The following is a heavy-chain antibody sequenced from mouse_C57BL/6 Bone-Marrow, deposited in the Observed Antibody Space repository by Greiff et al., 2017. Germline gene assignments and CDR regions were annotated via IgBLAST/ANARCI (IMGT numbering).Heavy chain of an antibody. CDR1: GFTFSSYG. CDR3: ARGYYDYDGDAMDY. J-gene: IGHJ4*01. CDR2: ISSGGSYT. D-gene: IGHD2-4*01. Sequence: EVQVVESGGDLVKPGGSLKLSCAASGFTFSSYGMSWVRQTPDKRLEWVATISSGGSYTYYPDSVKGRFTISRDNAKNTLYLQMSSLKSADTDMYDCARGYYDYDGDAMDYWGQGTSVTVSS. V-gene: IGHV5-6*01.